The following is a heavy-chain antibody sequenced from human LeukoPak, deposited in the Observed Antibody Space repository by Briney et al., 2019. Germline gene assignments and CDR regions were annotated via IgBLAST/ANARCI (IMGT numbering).Heavy chain of an antibody. CDR1: GGSITSGTYY. V-gene: IGHV4-61*02. CDR3: AREDYNYVWGSAFNY. J-gene: IGHJ4*02. CDR2: IYTSGTT. Sequence: SETLSLTCTVSGGSITSGTYYWSWIRQPAGKGLEWIGRIYTSGTTYYNPSLKSRVTISAGTSKNQFSLKVTSVTAADTAVYYCAREDYNYVWGSAFNYWGQGTLVTVSS. D-gene: IGHD3-16*01.